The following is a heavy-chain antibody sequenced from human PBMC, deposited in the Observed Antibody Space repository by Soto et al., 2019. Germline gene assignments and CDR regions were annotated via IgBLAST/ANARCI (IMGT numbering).Heavy chain of an antibody. J-gene: IGHJ5*02. D-gene: IGHD6-19*01. CDR1: GGSISSYY. CDR2: IYYSGST. CDR3: ARHGGGSAWYGNWFDP. Sequence: QVQLQESGPGLVKPSETLSLTCTVSGGSISSYYWSWIRQPPGKGLEWIGYIYYSGSTNYNPSLMRRGTISVDTSKNQFSLKLSSVTAADTALYYFARHGGGSAWYGNWFDPWGQGTLVTVSS. V-gene: IGHV4-59*01.